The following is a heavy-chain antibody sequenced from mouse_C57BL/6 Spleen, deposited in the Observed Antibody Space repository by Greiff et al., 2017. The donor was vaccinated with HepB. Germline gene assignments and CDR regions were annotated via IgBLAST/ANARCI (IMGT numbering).Heavy chain of an antibody. CDR3: ARLYDGYLLAY. V-gene: IGHV1-52*01. Sequence: VQRVESGAELVRPGSSVKLSCKASGYTFTSYWMHWVKQRPIQGLEWIGNIDPSDSETHYNQKFKDKATLTVDKSSSTAYMQLSSLTSEDSAVYYCARLYDGYLLAYWGQGTLVTVSA. D-gene: IGHD2-3*01. J-gene: IGHJ3*01. CDR2: IDPSDSET. CDR1: GYTFTSYW.